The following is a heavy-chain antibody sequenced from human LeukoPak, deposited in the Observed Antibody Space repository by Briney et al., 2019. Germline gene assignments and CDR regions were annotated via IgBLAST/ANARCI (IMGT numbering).Heavy chain of an antibody. J-gene: IGHJ4*02. CDR2: IKQDGSKK. D-gene: IGHD3-9*01. V-gene: IGHV3-7*01. CDR3: ARDADYDILTGYEYYFDY. Sequence: GGSLRLSCAASGFTFSSYWMSWVRQAPGKGLEWVANIKQDGSKKYYVDSVKGRFTISRDNAKNSLYLQMNSLRAEDTAVYYCARDADYDILTGYEYYFDYWGQGTLVTVSS. CDR1: GFTFSSYW.